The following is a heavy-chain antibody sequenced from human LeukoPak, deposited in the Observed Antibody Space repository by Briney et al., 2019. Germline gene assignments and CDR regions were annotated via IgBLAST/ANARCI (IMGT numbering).Heavy chain of an antibody. J-gene: IGHJ3*02. CDR2: IYYCGST. CDR3: ARINYYDSSGYYYRVDAFDI. D-gene: IGHD3-22*01. V-gene: IGHV4-59*01. CDR1: GGSISSYY. Sequence: PSETLSLTCTVSGGSISSYYWSWIRQPPGEGLEWIGYIYYCGSTNYNPSLKSRVTISVDTSKNLFSLKLSSVTAADTAVYYCARINYYDSSGYYYRVDAFDIWGQGTMVTVSS.